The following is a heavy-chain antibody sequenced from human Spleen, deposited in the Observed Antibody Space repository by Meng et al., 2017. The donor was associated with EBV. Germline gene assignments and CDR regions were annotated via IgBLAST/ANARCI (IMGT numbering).Heavy chain of an antibody. CDR1: RYTVPSYG. V-gene: IGHV1-18*01. D-gene: IGHD6-13*01. CDR3: ARDHRVAAAGTQSWFDP. CDR2: ISAYNGKT. Sequence: VEPVASASEVRKPGASVKVSCKASRYTVPSYGISWVRQAPGQGLEWMGWISAYNGKTNHAQKLQGRVTMTTDTSTSTAYMELRSLRSDDTAVYYCARDHRVAAAGTQSWFDPWGQGTLVTVSS. J-gene: IGHJ5*02.